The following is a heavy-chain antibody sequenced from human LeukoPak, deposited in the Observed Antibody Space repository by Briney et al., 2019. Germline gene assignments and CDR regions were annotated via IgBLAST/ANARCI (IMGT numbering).Heavy chain of an antibody. V-gene: IGHV1-18*01. D-gene: IGHD3-10*01. CDR1: GYTFTSYG. Sequence: PAASVTVSCKASGYTFTSYGISWVRQAPGQGLEWMGWISAYNGNTNYAQKLQGRVTMTTDTSTSTAYMELRSLRSDDTAVYYCTTRYGSGSHLVDYWGQGTLVTVSS. CDR2: ISAYNGNT. J-gene: IGHJ4*02. CDR3: TTRYGSGSHLVDY.